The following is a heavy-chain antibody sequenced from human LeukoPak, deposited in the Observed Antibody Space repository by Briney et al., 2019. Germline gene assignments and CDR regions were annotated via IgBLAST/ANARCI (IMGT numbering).Heavy chain of an antibody. CDR1: GFTVGSNY. Sequence: GGSLRLSCAASGFTVGSNYMSWVRQAPGKGLEWVSVIYSGGSTYYADSVKGRFTVSRDNSKNTLYLQMSSLRAEDTAVYYCAKDERNWNYNLASQTYDWGQGTLVTVSS. J-gene: IGHJ4*02. CDR2: IYSGGST. CDR3: AKDERNWNYNLASQTYD. V-gene: IGHV3-53*01. D-gene: IGHD1-7*01.